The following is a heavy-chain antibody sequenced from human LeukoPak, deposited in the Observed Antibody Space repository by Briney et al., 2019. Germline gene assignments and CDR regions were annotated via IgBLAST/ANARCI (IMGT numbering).Heavy chain of an antibody. V-gene: IGHV3-30*03. CDR1: GFTFSSYS. J-gene: IGHJ4*02. CDR3: ARGNRYYDLNFDY. Sequence: GGSLRLSCAASGFTFSSYSMNWVRQAPGKGLEWVAVISYDGSNKYYADSVKGRFTISRDNSKNTLYLQMNSLRAEDTAVYYCARGNRYYDLNFDYWGQGTLVTVSS. D-gene: IGHD3-3*01. CDR2: ISYDGSNK.